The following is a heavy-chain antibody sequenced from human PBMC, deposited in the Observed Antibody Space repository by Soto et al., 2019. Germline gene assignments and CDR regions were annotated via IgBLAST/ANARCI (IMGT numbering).Heavy chain of an antibody. Sequence: GGSLRLSCAASGFTFSSYAMSWVRQAPGKGLEWVSAISGSGGSTYYADSGKGRFTISRDNSKNTLYLQMNSLRAEDTAVYYCAKAAYCSGGSCYLRRYFDYWGQGTLVTVSS. CDR3: AKAAYCSGGSCYLRRYFDY. D-gene: IGHD2-15*01. J-gene: IGHJ4*02. V-gene: IGHV3-23*01. CDR2: ISGSGGST. CDR1: GFTFSSYA.